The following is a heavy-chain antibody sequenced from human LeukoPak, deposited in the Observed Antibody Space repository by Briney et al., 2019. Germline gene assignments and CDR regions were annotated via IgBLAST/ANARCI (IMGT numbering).Heavy chain of an antibody. Sequence: PSETLSLTCSISGDSISSYYWSWIRQPPGKGLEWIGYIYYSGSTNYNPSLKSRVTISVDTSKNQFSLNLSSVTAADTAVYYCARRPYDSSGYYPWGQGTLVTVSS. CDR2: IYYSGST. J-gene: IGHJ5*02. D-gene: IGHD3-22*01. CDR1: GDSISSYY. CDR3: ARRPYDSSGYYP. V-gene: IGHV4-59*01.